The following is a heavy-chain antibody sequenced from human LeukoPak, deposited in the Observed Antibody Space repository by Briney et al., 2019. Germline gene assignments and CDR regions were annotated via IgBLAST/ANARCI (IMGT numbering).Heavy chain of an antibody. CDR3: ARVLNGDFHDSDY. CDR2: IYYSGST. CDR1: GGSISSSSYY. Sequence: SETLSLTCTVSGGSISSSSYYWGWIRQPPGKGLEWIGSIYYSGSTYYNPSLKSRVTISVDTSKNQFSLKLSSVTAADTAVYYCARVLNGDFHDSDYWGQGTLVTVSS. D-gene: IGHD4-17*01. J-gene: IGHJ4*02. V-gene: IGHV4-39*01.